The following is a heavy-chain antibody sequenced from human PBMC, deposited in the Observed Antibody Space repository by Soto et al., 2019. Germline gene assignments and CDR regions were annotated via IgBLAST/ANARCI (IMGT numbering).Heavy chain of an antibody. V-gene: IGHV4-59*08. CDR3: ARHNYGSGSTYFDY. CDR1: GGSLSNHY. D-gene: IGHD3-10*01. Sequence: SETLSLTCTVSGGSLSNHYWTWIRQSPGKGLEWIGYIYYSGSTNYNPSLKSRVTISVDTSKNQFSLKLNSMTAADTAVYYCARHNYGSGSTYFDYWGQGTLVTVSS. J-gene: IGHJ4*02. CDR2: IYYSGST.